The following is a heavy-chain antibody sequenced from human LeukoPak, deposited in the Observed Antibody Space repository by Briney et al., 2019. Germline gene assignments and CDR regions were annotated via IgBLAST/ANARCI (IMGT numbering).Heavy chain of an antibody. CDR2: IWYDGSNK. D-gene: IGHD4-17*01. CDR1: GFTFSSYG. J-gene: IGHJ6*02. V-gene: IGHV3-33*01. CDR3: ARDRDYGEHYYGMDV. Sequence: GRSLRLSCAASGFTFSSYGMHWVRQAPGKGLEWVAVIWYDGSNKYYADSVKGRFTISRDNSKNTLYLQMNSLRAEDTAAYYCARDRDYGEHYYGMDVWGQGTTVTVSS.